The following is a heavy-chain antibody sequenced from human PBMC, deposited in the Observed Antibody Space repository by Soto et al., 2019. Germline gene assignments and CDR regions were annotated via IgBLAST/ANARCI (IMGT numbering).Heavy chain of an antibody. CDR2: IYYSGST. J-gene: IGHJ5*02. D-gene: IGHD5-12*01. Sequence: PSETLSLTCTFSGGSISSYYWSWIRQPPGKGLEWIGYIYYSGSTNYNPSLKSRVTISVDTSKNQFSLKLSSVTAADTALYYCARAAYSGYDYNWFDPWGQGTLVTVSS. CDR3: ARAAYSGYDYNWFDP. V-gene: IGHV4-59*01. CDR1: GGSISSYY.